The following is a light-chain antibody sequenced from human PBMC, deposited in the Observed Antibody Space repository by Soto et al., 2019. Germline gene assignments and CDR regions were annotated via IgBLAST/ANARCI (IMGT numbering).Light chain of an antibody. J-gene: IGKJ2*01. CDR1: QSVSSN. CDR2: GAS. Sequence: EIEMTQSPATLSLSPGERATLSCRASQSVSSNLAWYQQKPGQAPRLLFSGASTRATGIPARFSGSWSGTEFTLTISSLQSEDFAVYYCQQYNNWPYTFGQGTKLEIK. CDR3: QQYNNWPYT. V-gene: IGKV3-15*01.